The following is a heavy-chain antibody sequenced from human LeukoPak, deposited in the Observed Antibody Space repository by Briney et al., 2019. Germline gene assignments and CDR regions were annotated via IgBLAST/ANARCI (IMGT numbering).Heavy chain of an antibody. J-gene: IGHJ6*02. V-gene: IGHV3-15*01. Sequence: GGSLRLSRAASGFTFRNAWMSWVRQAPGKGLEWVGRIRSKTDGGTTDYAAPVKGRFTISRDDAKNTLYLQMNGLKTEDTAVYYCTTDDHYYPTYYYYGMDAWGQGTTVTVSS. CDR1: GFTFRNAW. CDR2: IRSKTDGGTT. D-gene: IGHD3-10*01. CDR3: TTDDHYYPTYYYYGMDA.